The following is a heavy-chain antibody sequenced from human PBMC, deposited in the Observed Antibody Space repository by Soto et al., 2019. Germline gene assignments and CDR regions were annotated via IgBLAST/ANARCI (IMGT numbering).Heavy chain of an antibody. CDR3: ARDYPVLYSSSVDALDI. V-gene: IGHV3-21*01. J-gene: IGHJ3*02. Sequence: EVQLVESGGGLVKPGGSLRLSFLASGFTFSACTMDWVRQAPGKGLEWVSSISSTGAYIYYAGSVRGQFTISRNNDKKSIDLPLPSLGVEDTAVYYCARDYPVLYSSSVDALDIWGRGTLVTVSS. D-gene: IGHD6-6*01. CDR2: ISSTGAYI. CDR1: GFTFSACT.